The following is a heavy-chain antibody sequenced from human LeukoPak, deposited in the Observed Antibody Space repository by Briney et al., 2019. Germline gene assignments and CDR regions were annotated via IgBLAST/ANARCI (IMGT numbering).Heavy chain of an antibody. CDR1: GGSISSYY. CDR2: IYYSGST. D-gene: IGHD6-13*01. Sequence: SETLSLTCTVSGGSISSYYWSWIRQPPGKGLEWIGYIYYSGSTNYNASLKSRVTISVDTSKNQFSLKLSSVTDADTAVYYCARGKQQLAFDYWGQGTLVTVSS. V-gene: IGHV4-59*01. J-gene: IGHJ4*02. CDR3: ARGKQQLAFDY.